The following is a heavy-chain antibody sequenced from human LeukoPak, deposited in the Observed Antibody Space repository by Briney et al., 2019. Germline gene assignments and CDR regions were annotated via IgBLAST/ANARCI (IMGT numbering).Heavy chain of an antibody. J-gene: IGHJ2*01. CDR2: AFYSGST. V-gene: IGHV4-61*01. D-gene: IGHD3-16*01. Sequence: NPSETLSLTCTVSGGSVTSDSYYWSWIRQPPGKGLEWIGFAFYSGSTYYNPSLTSRVTISVDTSKNQFSLKLSSVTAADTAVYYCARPDRRGGPWYFDLWGRGTLVTVSS. CDR3: ARPDRRGGPWYFDL. CDR1: GGSVTSDSYY.